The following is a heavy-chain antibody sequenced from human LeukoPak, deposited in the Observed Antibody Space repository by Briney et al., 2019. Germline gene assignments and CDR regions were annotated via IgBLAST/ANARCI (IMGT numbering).Heavy chain of an antibody. Sequence: GGSLRLSCAASGFTVSSYWMYWVRQAPGKGLVWVSRINSGESSTSYADSVKGRFSISRDNAKNTLYLQMNSLRVEDTAVYYCARGRPHGNDYWGQGTLVTVSS. D-gene: IGHD4-23*01. CDR3: ARGRPHGNDY. V-gene: IGHV3-74*01. J-gene: IGHJ4*02. CDR2: INSGESST. CDR1: GFTVSSYW.